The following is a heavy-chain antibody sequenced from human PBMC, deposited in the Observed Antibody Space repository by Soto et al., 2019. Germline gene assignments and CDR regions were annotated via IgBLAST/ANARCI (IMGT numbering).Heavy chain of an antibody. J-gene: IGHJ4*02. CDR3: AAAIYGDWSFDY. Sequence: EVQLVESGGGLVQPGGSLRLSYAASGFTVSSNYMNWVRQAPGKGLQWVSLIYSGGSTYYADSVTGRFTISRHNSKNTLYLQMNSLRVEDTAVYYCAAAIYGDWSFDYWGQGTLVTVSS. CDR1: GFTVSSNY. D-gene: IGHD4-17*01. CDR2: IYSGGST. V-gene: IGHV3-53*04.